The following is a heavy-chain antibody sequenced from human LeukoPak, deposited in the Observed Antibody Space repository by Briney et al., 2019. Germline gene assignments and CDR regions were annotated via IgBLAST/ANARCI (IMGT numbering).Heavy chain of an antibody. CDR2: ISGSGGST. D-gene: IGHD6-6*01. CDR3: AKDLGYSSFPLNWFDP. CDR1: GFTFSSYA. Sequence: GRSLRLSCAASGFTFSSYAMSWVRQAPGKGLEWVSAISGSGGSTYYADSVKGRFTISRDNSKNTLYLQMNSLRAEDTAVYYCAKDLGYSSFPLNWFDPWGQGTLVTVSS. V-gene: IGHV3-23*01. J-gene: IGHJ5*02.